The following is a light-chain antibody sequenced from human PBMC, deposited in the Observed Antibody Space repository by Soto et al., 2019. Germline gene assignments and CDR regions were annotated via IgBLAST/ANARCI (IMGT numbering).Light chain of an antibody. CDR3: SSYTGSSTLV. CDR1: SSDVGGYNY. CDR2: DVS. V-gene: IGLV2-14*01. Sequence: QSALTQPASVSGSPGQSITISCSGTSSDVGGYNYVSWYQQNPGKAPKVMIYDVSSRPSGVSDRFSGSKSGNTASLTISGLKAEDEGDYYCSSYTGSSTLVFGGGTKLTVL. J-gene: IGLJ2*01.